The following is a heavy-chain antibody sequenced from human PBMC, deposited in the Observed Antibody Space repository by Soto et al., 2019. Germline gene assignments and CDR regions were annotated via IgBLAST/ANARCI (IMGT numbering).Heavy chain of an antibody. D-gene: IGHD3-10*01. CDR1: GGTFSSYT. V-gene: IGHV1-69*02. Sequence: SVKVSCKASGGTFSSYTISWVRQAPGQGLEWMGRIIPILGIAKYAQKFQGRVTITADKSTSTAYMELSSLRSEDTAVYYCARVNFYYGSGSYEARYYYYGMDVWGQGTTVTVSS. CDR3: ARVNFYYGSGSYEARYYYYGMDV. J-gene: IGHJ6*02. CDR2: IIPILGIA.